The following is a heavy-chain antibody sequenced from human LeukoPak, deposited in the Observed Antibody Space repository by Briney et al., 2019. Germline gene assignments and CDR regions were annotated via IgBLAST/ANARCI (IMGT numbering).Heavy chain of an antibody. J-gene: IGHJ4*02. CDR3: AKGGPHIAVAGKGGY. CDR2: ISWNSGSI. Sequence: GGSLRLSCAASGFTFDDYAMHWVRQAPGKGLEWVSGISWNSGSIGYADSVKGRFTISRDNAKNSLYLQMNSLRAEDTALYYCAKGGPHIAVAGKGGYWGQGTLVTVSS. CDR1: GFTFDDYA. V-gene: IGHV3-9*01. D-gene: IGHD6-19*01.